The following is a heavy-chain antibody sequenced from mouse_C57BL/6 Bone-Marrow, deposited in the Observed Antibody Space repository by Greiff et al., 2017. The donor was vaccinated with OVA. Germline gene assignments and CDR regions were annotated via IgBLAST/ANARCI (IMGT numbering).Heavy chain of an antibody. J-gene: IGHJ3*01. Sequence: VQLKESGPELVKPGASVKISCKASGYSFTGYYMNWVKQSPEKSLEWIGEINPRTGGTTYNQKFKAKATLTVDKSSSTAYMQLKSLTSEDSAVYSCARDRDYGSFDWFAYWGQGTLVTVSA. CDR3: ARDRDYGSFDWFAY. CDR1: GYSFTGYY. V-gene: IGHV1-42*01. CDR2: INPRTGGT. D-gene: IGHD1-1*01.